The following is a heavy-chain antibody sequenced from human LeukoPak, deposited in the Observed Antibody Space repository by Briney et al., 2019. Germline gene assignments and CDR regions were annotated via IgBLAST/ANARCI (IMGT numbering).Heavy chain of an antibody. V-gene: IGHV4-4*07. D-gene: IGHD6-19*01. Sequence: SETLSLTCTVSGGSISSYYWSWIRQPAGKGLEWIGRIYTSGSTNYNPSLKSRVTMSVDTSKSQFSLKLSSVTAADTAVYYCARDSGSGWYMGSFDYWGQGTLVTVSS. CDR1: GGSISSYY. J-gene: IGHJ4*02. CDR3: ARDSGSGWYMGSFDY. CDR2: IYTSGST.